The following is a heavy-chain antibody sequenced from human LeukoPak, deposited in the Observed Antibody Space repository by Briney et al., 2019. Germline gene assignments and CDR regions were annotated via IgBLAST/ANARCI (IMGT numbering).Heavy chain of an antibody. Sequence: PSETLSLTCTVSGGSISGYYWSWIRRPPGKGLEWIGHIYYSGSADYNASLKSRATMFVDTSKNEFSLTLRSVTAVDTAVYYCARVGDSSGYSVLDSWGQGTLVTVSS. CDR2: IYYSGSA. CDR3: ARVGDSSGYSVLDS. CDR1: GGSISGYY. D-gene: IGHD3-22*01. V-gene: IGHV4-59*01. J-gene: IGHJ4*02.